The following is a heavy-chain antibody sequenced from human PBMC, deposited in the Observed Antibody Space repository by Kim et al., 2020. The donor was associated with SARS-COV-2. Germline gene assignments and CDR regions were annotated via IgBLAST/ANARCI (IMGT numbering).Heavy chain of an antibody. V-gene: IGHV3-74*01. CDR3: AISEYWGTRFRY. D-gene: IGHD3-3*01. J-gene: IGHJ4*02. Sequence: GYADSVKGRFTISKDNAKNTLYLQMNSLRVDDTAIYYCAISEYWGTRFRYWGQGTLVTVSS.